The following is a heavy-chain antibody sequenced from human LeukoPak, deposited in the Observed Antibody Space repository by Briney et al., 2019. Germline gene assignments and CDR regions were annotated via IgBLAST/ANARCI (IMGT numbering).Heavy chain of an antibody. J-gene: IGHJ6*03. CDR2: INPNSGGT. D-gene: IGHD6-13*01. CDR1: GYTFTGYY. Sequence: ASVKVSCKASGYTFTGYYMHWVRQAPGQGLEWMGWINPNSGGTNYAQKFQGRVTMTRDTSISTAYMELSRLRSDDTAVYYCAREPLRRSWYVYYYYMDVWGKGTTVTVSS. V-gene: IGHV1-2*02. CDR3: AREPLRRSWYVYYYYMDV.